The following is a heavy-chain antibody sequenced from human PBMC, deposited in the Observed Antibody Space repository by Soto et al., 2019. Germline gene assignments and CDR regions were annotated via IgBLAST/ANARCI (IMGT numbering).Heavy chain of an antibody. D-gene: IGHD7-27*01. CDR3: ARINWGLSYYYGMDV. Sequence: SETLSLTCTVSGGSISSSSYYWGWIRQPPGKGLEWIGSIYYSGSTYYNPSLKSRVTISVDTSKNQFSLKLSSVTATDTAVYYCARINWGLSYYYGMDVWVQGTTVT. CDR1: GGSISSSSYY. CDR2: IYYSGST. J-gene: IGHJ6*02. V-gene: IGHV4-39*01.